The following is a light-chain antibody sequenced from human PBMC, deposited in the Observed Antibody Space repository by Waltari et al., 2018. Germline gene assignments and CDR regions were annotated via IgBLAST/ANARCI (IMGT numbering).Light chain of an antibody. J-gene: IGLJ1*01. V-gene: IGLV2-14*01. Sequence: QSALTQPASVSGSPGQSITISCPGTRSDLGGSDYVLWYQQHPGKAPKLLIYEVTNRPSGVSNRFSGSKSGNPASLAISGLQPEDEADYYCSSYTRRNTPSSVFGTGTQVTVL. CDR3: SSYTRRNTPSSV. CDR2: EVT. CDR1: RSDLGGSDY.